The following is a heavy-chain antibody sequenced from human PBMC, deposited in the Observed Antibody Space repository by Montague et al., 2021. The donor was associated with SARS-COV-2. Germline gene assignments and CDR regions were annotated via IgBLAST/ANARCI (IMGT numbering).Heavy chain of an antibody. Sequence: SETLSLTCTVSVGSISSSSYYWGWIRQPPGTGLEWIGSIYYSGSTYYNPSLKSRVTISVDTSKNQFSLKLSSVTAADTAVYYCATYYDILTGYYIDAFDIWGQGTMVTVSS. CDR1: VGSISSSSYY. CDR3: ATYYDILTGYYIDAFDI. D-gene: IGHD3-9*01. CDR2: IYYSGST. V-gene: IGHV4-39*01. J-gene: IGHJ3*02.